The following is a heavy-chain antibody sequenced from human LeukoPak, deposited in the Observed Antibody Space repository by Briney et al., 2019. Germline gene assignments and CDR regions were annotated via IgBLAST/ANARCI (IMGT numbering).Heavy chain of an antibody. CDR2: ISSSGSTI. J-gene: IGHJ4*02. V-gene: IGHV3-48*03. CDR1: GFTFSSYE. CDR3: AKDFLRDGYNLMENPYDY. D-gene: IGHD5-24*01. Sequence: PGGSLRLSCAASGFTFSSYEMNWVRQAPGKGLEWVSYISSSGSTIYYADSVKGRFTISRDNAKNSLYLQMNSLRAEDTAVYYCAKDFLRDGYNLMENPYDYWGQGTLVTVSS.